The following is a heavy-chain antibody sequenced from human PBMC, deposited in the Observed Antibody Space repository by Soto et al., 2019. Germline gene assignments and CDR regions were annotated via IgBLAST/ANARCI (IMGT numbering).Heavy chain of an antibody. CDR1: YGSITNYY. Sequence: KPSETLSLTCTVSYGSITNYYWTWIRQPAGKGLDWIGRIYSTGTTNYNPSLKSRVTMSVDTSKNQFSLKLSSVTAADTAVYYCARGSAPINYYESSASYRRNSRGYGMDVWGQGTTVTVSS. CDR2: IYSTGTT. CDR3: ARGSAPINYYESSASYRRNSRGYGMDV. V-gene: IGHV4-4*07. J-gene: IGHJ6*02. D-gene: IGHD3-22*01.